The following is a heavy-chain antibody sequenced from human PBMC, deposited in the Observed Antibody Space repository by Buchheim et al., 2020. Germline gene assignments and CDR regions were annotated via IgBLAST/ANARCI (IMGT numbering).Heavy chain of an antibody. D-gene: IGHD1-7*01. Sequence: EVQLVESGGGLVQPGGSLRLSCAASGFTFSSYWMSWVRQTPGKGLEWVANIKQDGSEKYYVDSVKGRFTISRDNAKHTLHLRMNSLRAEDTAVYYCARTSTWTGTTFVFESWGQGTL. J-gene: IGHJ4*02. CDR1: GFTFSSYW. CDR3: ARTSTWTGTTFVFES. V-gene: IGHV3-7*01. CDR2: IKQDGSEK.